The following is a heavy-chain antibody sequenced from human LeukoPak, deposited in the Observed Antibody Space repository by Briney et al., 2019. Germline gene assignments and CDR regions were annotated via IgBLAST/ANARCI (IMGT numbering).Heavy chain of an antibody. J-gene: IGHJ4*02. Sequence: ASVTVSCKASGYTFTSYFIHWVRQAPGQGLEWMGIINPGSGRTSYTHNFRDRVTMTRDKSTSTFNMELSSLRSEDTAVYYCVRDLGYYDSSGYPTHFDYWGQGTLVTVSS. V-gene: IGHV1-46*01. CDR1: GYTFTSYF. CDR3: VRDLGYYDSSGYPTHFDY. D-gene: IGHD3-22*01. CDR2: INPGSGRT.